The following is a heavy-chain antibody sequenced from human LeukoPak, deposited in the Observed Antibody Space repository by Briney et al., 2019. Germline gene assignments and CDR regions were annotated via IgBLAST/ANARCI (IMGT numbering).Heavy chain of an antibody. V-gene: IGHV4-4*07. D-gene: IGHD3-10*01. Sequence: SETLSLTCTVSGGSISSYYWSWIRQPAGKGLEWIGRIYTSGSTNYNPSLKSRVTISVDTSKNQFSLKLSSVTAADTAVYYCARDLRNYYGSGSHGVDAFDIWGQGTMVTVSS. CDR3: ARDLRNYYGSGSHGVDAFDI. J-gene: IGHJ3*02. CDR1: GGSISSYY. CDR2: IYTSGST.